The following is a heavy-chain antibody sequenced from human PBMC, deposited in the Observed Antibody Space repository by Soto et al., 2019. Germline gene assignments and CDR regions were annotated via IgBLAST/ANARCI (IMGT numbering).Heavy chain of an antibody. D-gene: IGHD2-2*01. V-gene: IGHV1-8*01. J-gene: IGHJ6*02. CDR1: GYTFTSYD. CDR3: ARTPMTALGEYQLPYYYYYGMDV. Sequence: GASVKVSCKASGYTFTSYDINWVRQATGQGLEWMGWMNPNSGNTGYAQKFQGRVTMTRNTSISTAYMELSSLRSEDTAVYYCARTPMTALGEYQLPYYYYYGMDVWGQGTTVTVSS. CDR2: MNPNSGNT.